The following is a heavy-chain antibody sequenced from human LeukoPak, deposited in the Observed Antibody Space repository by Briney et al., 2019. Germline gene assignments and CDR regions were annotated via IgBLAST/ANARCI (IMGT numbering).Heavy chain of an antibody. V-gene: IGHV3-48*01. CDR3: ARGGCSSTSCYYMDV. J-gene: IGHJ6*03. D-gene: IGHD2-2*01. CDR1: GFTFSSHS. CDR2: ISGGSTTI. Sequence: PGGSLRLSCAASGFTFSSHSMTWVCQAPGKGLEWVSYISGGSTTIYYADSVKGRFTISRDNAKNSLFLQMNSLRAEDTAVYYCARGGCSSTSCYYMDVWGEGTTVTVSS.